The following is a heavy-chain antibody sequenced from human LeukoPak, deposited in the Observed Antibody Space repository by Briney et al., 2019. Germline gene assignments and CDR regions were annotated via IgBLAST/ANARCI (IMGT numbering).Heavy chain of an antibody. Sequence: PGGSLRLSCAASGFTFSSYAMSWVRQAPGKGLEWVSAISGSGGSTYYADSVKGRFTISRDNSKNTLYLQMNSLRAEDTAVYYCARGLAAADDYFDYWGQGTLVTVSS. J-gene: IGHJ4*02. V-gene: IGHV3-23*01. CDR3: ARGLAAADDYFDY. CDR1: GFTFSSYA. CDR2: ISGSGGST. D-gene: IGHD6-13*01.